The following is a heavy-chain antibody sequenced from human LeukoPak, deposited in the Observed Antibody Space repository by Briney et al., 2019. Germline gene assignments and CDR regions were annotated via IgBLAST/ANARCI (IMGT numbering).Heavy chain of an antibody. Sequence: SVKVSCKASGGTFSSYAISWVRQAPEQGLEWMGGIIPIFGTANYAQKFQGRVTITTDESTSTAYMELSSLRSEDTAVYYCATAELFWSGYNRWGQGTLVTVSS. CDR1: GGTFSSYA. J-gene: IGHJ4*02. V-gene: IGHV1-69*05. D-gene: IGHD3-3*01. CDR2: IIPIFGTA. CDR3: ATAELFWSGYNR.